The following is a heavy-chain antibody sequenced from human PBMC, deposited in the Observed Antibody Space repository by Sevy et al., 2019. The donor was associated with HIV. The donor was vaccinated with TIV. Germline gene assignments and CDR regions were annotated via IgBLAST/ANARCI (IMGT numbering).Heavy chain of an antibody. D-gene: IGHD2-2*01. CDR3: ARLYPNYYYYMDV. V-gene: IGHV5-51*01. CDR1: GYSFTSYW. J-gene: IGHJ6*03. Sequence: GESPKIPCKGSGYSFTSYWIGWVRQMPGKGLEWMGIIYPGDSDTRYSPSFQGQVTISADKSISTAYLQWSSLKASDTAMYYCARLYPNYYYYMDVWGKGTTVTVSS. CDR2: IYPGDSDT.